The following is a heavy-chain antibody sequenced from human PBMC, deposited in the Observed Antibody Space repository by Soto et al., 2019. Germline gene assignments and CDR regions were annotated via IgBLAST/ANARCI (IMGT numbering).Heavy chain of an antibody. V-gene: IGHV3-23*01. D-gene: IGHD3-22*01. CDR2: ISGGGGGT. CDR1: GFSFSNYA. J-gene: IGHJ4*02. CDR3: ARGAYYYDSSGLSY. Sequence: GGSLRLSCSVSGFSFSNYAMTCVRQAPGKGLEWVSSISGGGGGTHYADSVKGRFTISRDNSKNSLYLQMNSLRAEDTAVYYCARGAYYYDSSGLSYWGQGTLVTVSS.